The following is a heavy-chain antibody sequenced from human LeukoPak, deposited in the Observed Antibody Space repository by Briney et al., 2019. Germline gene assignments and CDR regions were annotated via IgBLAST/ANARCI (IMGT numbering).Heavy chain of an antibody. CDR2: IYYSGRT. V-gene: IGHV4-59*01. D-gene: IGHD6-13*01. Sequence: PSETLSLTCTVSGDSISSYYWSWIRQPPGKGLEWIGYIYYSGRTNYNPSLKSRVTTSVDTSKKQFSLKLSSVTAADTAVYYCARGGYGSTMDVWGHGTTVTVSS. J-gene: IGHJ6*02. CDR1: GDSISSYY. CDR3: ARGGYGSTMDV.